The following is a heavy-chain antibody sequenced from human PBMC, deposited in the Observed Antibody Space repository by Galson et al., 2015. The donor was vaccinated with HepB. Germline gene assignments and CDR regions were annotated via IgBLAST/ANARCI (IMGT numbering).Heavy chain of an antibody. J-gene: IGHJ5*02. D-gene: IGHD1-14*01. V-gene: IGHV3-11*06. CDR1: GFVFSDYY. CDR2: ISNSNSHT. CDR3: ARLGISSGGNYCFDP. Sequence: SLRLSCAASGFVFSDYYMGWIRQPPGKGLEWISYISNSNSHTNYADSVKGRFTISRDNANHSVYLQMNSLRAEDTAVYYCARLGISSGGNYCFDPWGQGTLVTVFS.